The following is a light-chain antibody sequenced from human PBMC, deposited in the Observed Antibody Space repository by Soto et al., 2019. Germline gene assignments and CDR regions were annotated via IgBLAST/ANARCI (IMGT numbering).Light chain of an antibody. J-gene: IGLJ2*01. CDR1: SSDVGGYNY. CDR3: SSYAASNNLGV. CDR2: EVS. V-gene: IGLV2-8*01. Sequence: QSALTQPPSASGSPGQSVTISCIGTSSDVGGYNYVSWYQQHPGKAPKLMIYEVSKRPSGVPDRFSGSKSGNPASLTVSGLQAEDEADYYYSSYAASNNLGVFGGETKLTVL.